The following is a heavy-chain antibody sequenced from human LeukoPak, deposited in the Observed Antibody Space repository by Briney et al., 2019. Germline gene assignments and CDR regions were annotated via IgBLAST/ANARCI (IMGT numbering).Heavy chain of an antibody. CDR3: ARGGGYNGPDY. V-gene: IGHV4-38-2*01. CDR1: GYSISSGYY. D-gene: IGHD3-16*01. CDR2: IYHSGST. J-gene: IGHJ4*02. Sequence: SETLSLTCAVPGYSISSGYYWGWIRQPPGKGLEWIGTIYHSGSTYYNPSLKSRVTISVDTSKNQFSLKLSSVTAADTAVYYCARGGGYNGPDYWGLGTLVTVSS.